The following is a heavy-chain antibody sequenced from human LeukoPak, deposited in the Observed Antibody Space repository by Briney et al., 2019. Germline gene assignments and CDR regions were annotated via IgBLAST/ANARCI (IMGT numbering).Heavy chain of an antibody. Sequence: SETLSLTCTVSGGSISTYYWSWIRQPPGKGLEWIGYIYYSGSTSYNPSLKSRVTISLDTSGNQFSLKLTSVTAADTAVYYCARSYSSRGYYYYGMDVWGQGTTVTVSS. CDR2: IYYSGST. CDR1: GGSISTYY. J-gene: IGHJ6*02. CDR3: ARSYSSRGYYYYGMDV. D-gene: IGHD6-13*01. V-gene: IGHV4-59*01.